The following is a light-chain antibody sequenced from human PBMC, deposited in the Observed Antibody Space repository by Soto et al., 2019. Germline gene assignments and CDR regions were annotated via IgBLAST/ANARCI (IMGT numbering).Light chain of an antibody. J-gene: IGLJ3*02. CDR2: NDD. V-gene: IGLV1-44*01. CDR1: SSNIGRDT. CDR3: STWDDSLNGWV. Sequence: QSVLTQPPSVSGTPGLRVTISCSGGSSNIGRDTVNWYQQLPGTAPKLLMFNDDQRPSGVPDRFSGSRSGTSASLAISGLQSADEADYFCSTWDDSLNGWVFGGGTKLTVL.